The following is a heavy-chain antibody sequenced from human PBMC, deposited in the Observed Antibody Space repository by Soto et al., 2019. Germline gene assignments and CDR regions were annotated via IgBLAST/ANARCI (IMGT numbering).Heavy chain of an antibody. V-gene: IGHV1-3*01. CDR2: INAGNGNT. J-gene: IGHJ4*02. Sequence: ASLKVSCKASGYTFTSYAMHWVRQAPGQRLEWMGWINAGNGNTKYSQKFQGRVTITRDTSASTAYMELSSLRSEDTAVYYCAWSFYYDSSGYSFDYWGQGTLVTVSS. D-gene: IGHD3-22*01. CDR1: GYTFTSYA. CDR3: AWSFYYDSSGYSFDY.